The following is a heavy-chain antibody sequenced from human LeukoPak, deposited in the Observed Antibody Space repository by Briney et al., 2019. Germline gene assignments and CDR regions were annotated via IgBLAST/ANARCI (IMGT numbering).Heavy chain of an antibody. CDR1: GITLSNYG. D-gene: IGHD3-10*01. V-gene: IGHV3-23*01. CDR2: LSGSGVGA. J-gene: IGHJ4*02. CDR3: AKRGVVIRVILVGFHKEASYFDS. Sequence: GGSLRLSCAVSGITLSNYGMSWVRQAPGQGLEWFAGLSGSGVGANYAESVKGRFTISRDNAKNTLYLQMNSLRAEDTAVYFCAKRGVVIRVILVGFHKEASYFDSWGQGALVTVSS.